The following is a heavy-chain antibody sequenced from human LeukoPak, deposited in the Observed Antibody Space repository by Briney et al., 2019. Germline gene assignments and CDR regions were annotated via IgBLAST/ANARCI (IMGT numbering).Heavy chain of an antibody. CDR1: GGSFSGYY. CDR2: INHSGST. CDR3: AREQLVKGFDP. J-gene: IGHJ5*02. V-gene: IGHV4-34*01. Sequence: KASETLSLTCAVYGGSFSGYYWSWIRQPPGKGLDWIGEINHSGSTNYNPSLKSRVTISVDTSKNQFSLDVDSGAAADTAVYYCAREQLVKGFDPWGQGTLVTVSS. D-gene: IGHD6-6*01.